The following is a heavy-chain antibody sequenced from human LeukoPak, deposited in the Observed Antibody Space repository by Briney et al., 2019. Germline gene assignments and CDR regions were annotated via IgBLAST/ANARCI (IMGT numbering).Heavy chain of an antibody. CDR1: GGSISSGSYY. D-gene: IGHD5-18*01. V-gene: IGHV4-61*02. CDR3: ASLYGAMDTFDAFDI. J-gene: IGHJ3*02. Sequence: PSETPSLTCTVSGGSISSGSYYWSWIRQPAGKGLEWIGRIYTSGSTNYNPSLKSRVTISVDTSKNQFSLKLSSVTAADTAVYYCASLYGAMDTFDAFDIWSQGTMVTVSS. CDR2: IYTSGST.